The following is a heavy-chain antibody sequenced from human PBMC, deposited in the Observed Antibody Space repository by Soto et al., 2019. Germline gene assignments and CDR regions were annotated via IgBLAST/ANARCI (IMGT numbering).Heavy chain of an antibody. CDR2: INAGNGNT. CDR1: GYTFTSYA. V-gene: IGHV1-3*01. CDR3: ARTSIAVAGLVY. Sequence: QVQLVQSGAEVKKPGASVKVSCKASGYTFTSYAMHWVRQAPGQRLEWMGWINAGNGNTKYSQKFQGRVTITRDTSASTAYMERSSLRSEDTAVYYCARTSIAVAGLVYWGQGTLVTVSS. D-gene: IGHD6-19*01. J-gene: IGHJ4*02.